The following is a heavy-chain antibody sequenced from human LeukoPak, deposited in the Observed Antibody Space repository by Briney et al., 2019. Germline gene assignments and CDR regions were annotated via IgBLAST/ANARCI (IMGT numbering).Heavy chain of an antibody. CDR3: ARDGTDYGDYEFDY. J-gene: IGHJ4*02. CDR1: GFTFSSYW. D-gene: IGHD4-17*01. CDR2: IKQDGSEK. Sequence: GGSLRLSCAASGFTFSSYWMNWVRQAPGKGLEWVANIKQDGSEKYYVDSVKGRFTISRDNAKNSLYLQMNSLRAEDTAVYYCARDGTDYGDYEFDYWGQGTLVTVSS. V-gene: IGHV3-7*03.